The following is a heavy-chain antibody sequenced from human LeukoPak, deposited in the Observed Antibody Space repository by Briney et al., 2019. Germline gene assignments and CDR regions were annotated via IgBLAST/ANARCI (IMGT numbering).Heavy chain of an antibody. Sequence: ASVKVSCKASGYTFTSYDINWVRQATGQGLEWMGWMNPNSGNTGYAQKFQGRVTMTRNTSISTAYMELSSLRSEDTAVYYCARDKRWYSSGWYDSVPGWFDPWGQGTLVTVSS. D-gene: IGHD6-19*01. J-gene: IGHJ5*02. V-gene: IGHV1-8*01. CDR2: MNPNSGNT. CDR3: ARDKRWYSSGWYDSVPGWFDP. CDR1: GYTFTSYD.